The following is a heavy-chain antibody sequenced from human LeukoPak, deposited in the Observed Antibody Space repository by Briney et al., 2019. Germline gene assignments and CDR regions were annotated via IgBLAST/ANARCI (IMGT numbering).Heavy chain of an antibody. D-gene: IGHD3-22*01. CDR3: ARERDYYDSSGTPYYYYYMDV. Sequence: PSETLSLTCTVSGGSISSGSYYWSWIRQPAGKGLEWIGRIYTSGSTNYNPSLKSRVTISVDTSKSQFSLKLSSVTAADTAVYYCARERDYYDSSGTPYYYYYMDVWGKGTTVTISS. J-gene: IGHJ6*03. CDR1: GGSISSGSYY. CDR2: IYTSGST. V-gene: IGHV4-61*02.